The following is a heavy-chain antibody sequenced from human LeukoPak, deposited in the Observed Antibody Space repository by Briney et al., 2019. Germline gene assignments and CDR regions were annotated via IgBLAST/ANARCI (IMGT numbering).Heavy chain of an antibody. CDR2: IYYSGST. CDR3: ATNRVGTYDRPFDI. Sequence: PETLSLTCTVSGGSISSSSYYWGWIRQPPGKGLEWIGSIYYSGSTYYNPSLKSRVTISVDTSKNQFSLKLSSVTAADTAVYYCATNRVGTYDRPFDIWGQGTMVTVSS. D-gene: IGHD1-26*01. J-gene: IGHJ3*02. V-gene: IGHV4-39*01. CDR1: GGSISSSSYY.